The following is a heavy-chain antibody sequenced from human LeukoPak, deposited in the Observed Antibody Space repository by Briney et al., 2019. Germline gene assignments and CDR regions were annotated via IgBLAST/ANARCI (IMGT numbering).Heavy chain of an antibody. Sequence: PGGSLRLSCAASGFTFSSYAMSWVRQSPGKGLEWIGEINHSGSTNYNPSLKSRVTISVDTSKNQFSLKLSSVTAADTAVYSCARGRRIVVVTRGLFFDYWGQGTLVTVSS. CDR2: INHSGST. V-gene: IGHV4-34*01. CDR3: ARGRRIVVVTRGLFFDY. CDR1: GFTFSSYA. J-gene: IGHJ4*02. D-gene: IGHD2-21*02.